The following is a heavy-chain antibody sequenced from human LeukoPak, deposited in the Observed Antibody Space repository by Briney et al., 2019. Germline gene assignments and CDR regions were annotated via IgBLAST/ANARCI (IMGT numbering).Heavy chain of an antibody. CDR1: GVSISSYY. V-gene: IGHV4-59*08. CDR3: ARHGPAVALSDAFDI. J-gene: IGHJ3*02. D-gene: IGHD6-19*01. CDR2: IYYSGST. Sequence: SETLSLTCTVSGVSISSYYWSWIRQPPGKGLEWIGYIYYSGSTNYNPSLKSRVTISVDTSKNQFSLKLSSVTAADTAVYYCARHGPAVALSDAFDIWGQRTMVTVSS.